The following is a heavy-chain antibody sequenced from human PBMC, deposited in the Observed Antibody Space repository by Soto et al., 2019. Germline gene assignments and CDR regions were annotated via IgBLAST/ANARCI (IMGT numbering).Heavy chain of an antibody. Sequence: PSENLSLTCTVSGGSISRYYWSWIRQPPGKGLEWLGYIYDSGTTHYNPSLESRVTMSVDTSKNQFSLKMNSVTAADTAMYFCTRVTESTLDPWGQGTLVTVSS. CDR1: GGSISRYY. D-gene: IGHD3-10*01. V-gene: IGHV4-59*01. CDR2: IYDSGTT. J-gene: IGHJ5*02. CDR3: TRVTESTLDP.